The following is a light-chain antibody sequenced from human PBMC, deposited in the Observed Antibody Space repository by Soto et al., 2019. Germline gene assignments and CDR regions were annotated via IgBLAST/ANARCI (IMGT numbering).Light chain of an antibody. Sequence: QSALTQPASVSGSPGQSITISCTGTSSDVGGYNYVSWYQQHPGKAPKFMIYEVSSRPPGVSDRFSGSKSGNTASLTISGLQAEDEADYYCRSYTSRNTWVFGGGTKVTVL. CDR2: EVS. CDR3: RSYTSRNTWV. J-gene: IGLJ3*02. CDR1: SSDVGGYNY. V-gene: IGLV2-14*01.